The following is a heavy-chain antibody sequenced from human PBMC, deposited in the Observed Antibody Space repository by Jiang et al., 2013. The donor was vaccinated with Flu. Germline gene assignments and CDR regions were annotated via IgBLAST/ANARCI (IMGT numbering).Heavy chain of an antibody. CDR3: ARDLTIDEGIAAAGTWFDP. CDR1: GDSVSSNSAA. V-gene: IGHV6-1*01. CDR2: TYYRSKWYN. D-gene: IGHD6-13*01. J-gene: IGHJ5*02. Sequence: SQTLSLTCAISGDSVSSNSAAWNWIRQSPSRGLEWLGRTYYRSKWYNDYAISVKSRITINPDTSKNQFSLQLNSVTPEDTAVYYCARDLTIDEGIAAAGTWFDPWGQGTLVTVSS.